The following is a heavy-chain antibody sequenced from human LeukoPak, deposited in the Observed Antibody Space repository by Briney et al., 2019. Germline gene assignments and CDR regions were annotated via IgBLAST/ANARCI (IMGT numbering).Heavy chain of an antibody. Sequence: PSETLSLTCTVSGGSISSYYWSWIRQPAGKGLEWIGRIYTSGSTNYNPSLKSRVTMSVDTSKNQFSLKLSSVTAADTAVYYCARSPKRKYGSGSSYYVDVWGKGTTVTVSS. J-gene: IGHJ6*03. CDR2: IYTSGST. CDR3: ARSPKRKYGSGSSYYVDV. V-gene: IGHV4-4*07. D-gene: IGHD3-10*01. CDR1: GGSISSYY.